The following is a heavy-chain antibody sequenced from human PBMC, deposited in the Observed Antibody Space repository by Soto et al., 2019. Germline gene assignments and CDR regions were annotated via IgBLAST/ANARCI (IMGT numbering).Heavy chain of an antibody. CDR2: IWYDGSNK. Sequence: PGGSLRLSCAASGLTFSSYGMHWVRQPPGKGLEWVAVIWYDGSNKYDAESVKGRFTISRDNSKNTLYLQMNNLRAEDTAVYYCARDSHVGSGWQLTADYWGQGTLVTVSS. D-gene: IGHD6-19*01. J-gene: IGHJ4*02. CDR1: GLTFSSYG. V-gene: IGHV3-33*01. CDR3: ARDSHVGSGWQLTADY.